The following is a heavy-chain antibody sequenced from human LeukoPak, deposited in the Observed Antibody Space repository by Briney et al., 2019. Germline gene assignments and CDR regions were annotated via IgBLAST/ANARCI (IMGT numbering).Heavy chain of an antibody. CDR2: VHYSGST. J-gene: IGHJ5*02. V-gene: IGHV4-59*01. CDR1: GGSISPYY. CDR3: AREGFCSNGVCSNWFDP. D-gene: IGHD2-8*01. Sequence: SETLSLTCTVSGGSISPYYWSWIRHPPGKGLEWIGYVHYSGSTNYNPSLKSRVTISVDTSKNQFSQKLNSVTAADTAVYYCAREGFCSNGVCSNWFDPWGQGTLVTVSS.